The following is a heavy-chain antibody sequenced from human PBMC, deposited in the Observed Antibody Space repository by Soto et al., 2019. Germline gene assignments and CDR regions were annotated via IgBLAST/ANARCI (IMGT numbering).Heavy chain of an antibody. Sequence: ASVKVSCKVSGHSLPELSIHWVRQGPGEGLEWMGGIDHEHGEKNYAQKVQGRLPLTQDTSTDTAYMELSHLRADETALYHWAKKSNSREVMTRPHVDSWGRGTLVTVSS. D-gene: IGHD2-21*01. CDR1: GHSLPELS. V-gene: IGHV1-24*01. CDR3: AKKSNSREVMTRPHVDS. CDR2: IDHEHGEK. J-gene: IGHJ5*01.